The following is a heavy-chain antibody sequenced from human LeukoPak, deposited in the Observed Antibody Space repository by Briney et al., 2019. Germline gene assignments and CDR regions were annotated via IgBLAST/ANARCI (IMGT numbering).Heavy chain of an antibody. V-gene: IGHV4-59*01. D-gene: IGHD6-19*01. CDR1: GGSISSYY. CDR2: IYYSGST. J-gene: IGHJ3*02. Sequence: SETLSLTCTVSGGSISSYYWSWIRQPPGKGLEWIGNIYYSGSTNDNPSLKSRVTMSVDTSKNQFSLNVSSVTAADTAVYYCARENSGEGGNAFDIWGQGTMVTVSS. CDR3: ARENSGEGGNAFDI.